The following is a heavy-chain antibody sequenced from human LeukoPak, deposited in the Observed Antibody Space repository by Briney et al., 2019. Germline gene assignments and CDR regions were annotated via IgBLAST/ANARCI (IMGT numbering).Heavy chain of an antibody. CDR2: ISGSGGST. Sequence: GSLRLSCAASGFTFSSYATSWVRQAPGKGLDWVSAISGSGGSTYYADSVKGRFTISRDNSKNTLYLQMNSLRVEDTAVYYCAKLTYGGNSGGSYWGQGTLVTVSS. V-gene: IGHV3-23*01. CDR3: AKLTYGGNSGGSY. D-gene: IGHD4-23*01. J-gene: IGHJ4*02. CDR1: GFTFSSYA.